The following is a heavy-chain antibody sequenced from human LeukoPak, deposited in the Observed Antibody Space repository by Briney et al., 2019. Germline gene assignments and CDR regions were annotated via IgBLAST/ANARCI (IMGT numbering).Heavy chain of an antibody. V-gene: IGHV4-59*08. J-gene: IGHJ4*02. CDR1: GGSISSYY. CDR3: VRHHSYYYDSSGYYGFDY. CDR2: IYYSGST. D-gene: IGHD3-22*01. Sequence: SETLSLTCTVSGGSISSYYWSWIRQPPGKGLEWIGYIYYSGSTNYNPSLKSRVTISVDTSKNQFSLKLSSVTAADTAVYYCVRHHSYYYDSSGYYGFDYWGQGTLVTVSS.